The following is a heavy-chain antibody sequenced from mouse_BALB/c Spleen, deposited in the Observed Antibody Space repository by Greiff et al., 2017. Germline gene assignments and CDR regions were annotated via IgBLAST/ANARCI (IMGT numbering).Heavy chain of an antibody. CDR2: ISNGGGST. J-gene: IGHJ3*01. CDR3: ARHYYGGGFAY. Sequence: EVQRVESGGGLVQPGGSLKLSCAASGFTFSSYTMSWVRQTPEKRLEWVAYISNGGGSTYYPDTVKGRFTISRDNAKNTLYLQMSSLKSEDTAMYYCARHYYGGGFAYWGQGTLVTVSA. V-gene: IGHV5-12-2*01. D-gene: IGHD1-1*01. CDR1: GFTFSSYT.